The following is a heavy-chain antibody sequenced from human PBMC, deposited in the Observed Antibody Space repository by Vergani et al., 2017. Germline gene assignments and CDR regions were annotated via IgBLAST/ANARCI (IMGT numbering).Heavy chain of an antibody. CDR2: INHSGST. CDR1: GGSVSSYY. D-gene: IGHD1-14*01. Sequence: QVQLQESGPGLVKPSQTLSLTCTVSGGSVSSYYWSWIRQPPGKGLEWIGEINHSGSTNYNPSLKSRVTISVDTSKNQFSLKLSSVTAADTAVYYCASPGGPGSVVGRYNWFDPWGQGTLVTVSS. J-gene: IGHJ5*02. V-gene: IGHV4-34*09. CDR3: ASPGGPGSVVGRYNWFDP.